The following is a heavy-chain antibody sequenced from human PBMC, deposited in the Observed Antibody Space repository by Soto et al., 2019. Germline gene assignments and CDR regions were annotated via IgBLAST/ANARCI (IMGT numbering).Heavy chain of an antibody. V-gene: IGHV3-9*01. CDR1: GFTFDDYA. CDR2: ISWNSGNI. J-gene: IGHJ6*03. Sequence: GGSLRLSCAASGFTFDDYAMHWVRQAPGKGLEWVSGISWNSGNIAYAGSLKGRFTISRDNAKNSLYLQMNSLRPEDTALYYCAKRTNLYYYYYIDVWGKGTTVTVSS. D-gene: IGHD1-7*01. CDR3: AKRTNLYYYYYIDV.